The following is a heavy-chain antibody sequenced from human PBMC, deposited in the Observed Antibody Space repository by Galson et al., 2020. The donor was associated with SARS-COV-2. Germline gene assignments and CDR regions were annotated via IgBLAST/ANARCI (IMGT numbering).Heavy chain of an antibody. J-gene: IGHJ4*02. Sequence: ASVKVSCKASGYTFTSYYMHWVRQAPGQGLEWMGIINPSGGSTSYAQKFQGRVTMTRDTSTSTVYMELSSLRSEDTAVYYCARISYDSSGYYSDFDYWGQGTLVTVSS. CDR3: ARISYDSSGYYSDFDY. CDR2: INPSGGST. D-gene: IGHD3-22*01. CDR1: GYTFTSYY. V-gene: IGHV1-46*01.